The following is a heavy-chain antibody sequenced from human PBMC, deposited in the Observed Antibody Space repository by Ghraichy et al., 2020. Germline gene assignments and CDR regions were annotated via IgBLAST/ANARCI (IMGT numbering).Heavy chain of an antibody. D-gene: IGHD7-27*01. CDR1: GFTFSTYW. J-gene: IGHJ4*02. Sequence: GGSLRLSCAASGFTFSTYWMAWVRQAPGKGPEWVATMAQDGSEIYYVVSVKGRFTISRDNAKNSLFMEMNSLRVEDTAVYYCARENWGKWDYWGQGILVLVSS. CDR2: MAQDGSEI. V-gene: IGHV3-7*03. CDR3: ARENWGKWDY.